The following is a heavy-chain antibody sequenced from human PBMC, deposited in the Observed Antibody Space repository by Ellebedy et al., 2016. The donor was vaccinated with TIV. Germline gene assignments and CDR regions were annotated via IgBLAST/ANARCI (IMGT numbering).Heavy chain of an antibody. Sequence: MPSETLSLTCTVSGGSISSGGYYWSWIRQHPGKGLEWIGYIYYSGSTYYNPSLKSLVTISVDTSKNQFSLKLSSVTAADTAVYYCARERSYGRFDPWGQGTLVTVSS. CDR3: ARERSYGRFDP. D-gene: IGHD3-10*01. CDR1: GGSISSGGYY. V-gene: IGHV4-31*01. CDR2: IYYSGST. J-gene: IGHJ5*02.